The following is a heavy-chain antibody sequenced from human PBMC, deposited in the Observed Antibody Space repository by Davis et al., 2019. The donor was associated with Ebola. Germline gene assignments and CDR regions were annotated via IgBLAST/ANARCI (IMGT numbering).Heavy chain of an antibody. D-gene: IGHD3-9*01. CDR2: ISVIDGNT. V-gene: IGHV1-18*01. J-gene: IGHJ5*02. CDR1: GYIFTNYG. CDR3: VRHYDTTYWNDP. Sequence: ASVKVSCKASGYIFTNYGVSWLRQAPGQGLEWMGWISVIDGNTYDAQTFQGRVTMTADTSTSTIYMELRGLTSDDTAIYYCVRHYDTTYWNDPWGQGTLVTVSS.